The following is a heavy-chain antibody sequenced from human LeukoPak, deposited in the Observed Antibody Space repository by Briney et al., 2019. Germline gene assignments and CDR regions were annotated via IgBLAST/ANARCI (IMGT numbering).Heavy chain of an antibody. CDR2: IFTSGST. J-gene: IGHJ5*02. CDR3: SRGGANDL. D-gene: IGHD4/OR15-4a*01. V-gene: IGHV4-4*07. Sequence: KGLEWIGRIFTSGSTTYNPSLKSRVTMSLDTSKNQFFLKLSSVTAADTAAYFCSRGGANDLWGQGTLVTVSS.